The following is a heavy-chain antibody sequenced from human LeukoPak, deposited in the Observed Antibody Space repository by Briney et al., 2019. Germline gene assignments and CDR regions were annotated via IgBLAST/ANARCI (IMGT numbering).Heavy chain of an antibody. J-gene: IGHJ5*02. CDR1: GRSISSSSYY. V-gene: IGHV4-39*01. D-gene: IGHD1-1*01. Sequence: SETLSLTCTVSGRSISSSSYYWGWIRQPPGKGLEWIGSIYYSGSTYYNPSLKSRVTISVDTSKNQFSLKLSSVTAADTAVYYCARGGTGNWFDPWGQGTLVTVSS. CDR2: IYYSGST. CDR3: ARGGTGNWFDP.